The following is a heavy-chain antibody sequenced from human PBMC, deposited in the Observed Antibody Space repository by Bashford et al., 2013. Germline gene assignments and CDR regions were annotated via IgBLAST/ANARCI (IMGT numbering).Heavy chain of an antibody. V-gene: IGHV3-30*04. CDR3: ARGRQQLVTDFDY. CDR2: ISYDGSNK. Sequence: GGPLRLSCAASGFTFSSYAMHWVRQAPGKGLEWVAVISYDGSNKYYADSVKGRFTISRDNSKNTLYLQMNSLRAEDTAVYYCARGRQQLVTDFDYWAREPWSPSPQ. CDR1: GFTFSSYA. D-gene: IGHD6-13*01. J-gene: IGHJ4*02.